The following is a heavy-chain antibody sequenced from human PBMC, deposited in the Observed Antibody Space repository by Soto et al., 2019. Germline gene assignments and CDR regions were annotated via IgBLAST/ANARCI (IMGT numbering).Heavy chain of an antibody. CDR3: ARFPPFDSTSYYYDSSGPTRPFDY. J-gene: IGHJ4*02. D-gene: IGHD3-22*01. CDR1: GYTFTSYY. Sequence: ASVKVSCKASGYTFTSYYMHWVRQAPGQGLEWMGIINPSGGSTSYAQKFQGRVTMTRDTSTSTVYMELSSLRSEDTAVYYCARFPPFDSTSYYYDSSGPTRPFDYWGQGTLVTVSS. V-gene: IGHV1-46*01. CDR2: INPSGGST.